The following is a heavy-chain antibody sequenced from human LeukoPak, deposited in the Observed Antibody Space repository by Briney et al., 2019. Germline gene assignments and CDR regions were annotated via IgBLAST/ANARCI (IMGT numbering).Heavy chain of an antibody. J-gene: IGHJ4*02. CDR3: ARDRGYDYVWGSYRYDY. CDR2: IYYSGST. D-gene: IGHD3-16*02. Sequence: SETLSLTCTVSGGSISSYYRSWIRQPPGKGLEWIGYIYYSGSTNYNPSLKSRVTISVDTSKNQFSLKLSSVTAADTAVYYCARDRGYDYVWGSYRYDYWGQGTLVTVSS. CDR1: GGSISSYY. V-gene: IGHV4-59*01.